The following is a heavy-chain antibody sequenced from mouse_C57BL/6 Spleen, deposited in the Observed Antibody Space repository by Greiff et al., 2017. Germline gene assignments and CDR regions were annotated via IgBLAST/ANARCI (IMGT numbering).Heavy chain of an antibody. CDR1: GFTFNTYA. D-gene: IGHD2-4*01. CDR2: IRSKSSNYAT. CDR3: VTYDYDGGMFAY. Sequence: VMLVASGGGLVQPKGSLKLSCAASGFTFNTYAMHWVRQAPGKGLEWVARIRSKSSNYATYYADSVKDRFTISRDDSQSMLYLQMNNLKTEDTAMDDCVTYDYDGGMFAYWGQGTLVTVSA. V-gene: IGHV10-3*01. J-gene: IGHJ3*01.